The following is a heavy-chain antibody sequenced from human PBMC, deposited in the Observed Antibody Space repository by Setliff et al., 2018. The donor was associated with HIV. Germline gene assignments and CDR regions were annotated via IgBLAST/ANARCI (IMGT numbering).Heavy chain of an antibody. D-gene: IGHD2-21*02. CDR2: ISRSGGST. Sequence: PGGSLRLSCAASGFTFTSYWMIWVRQAPGKGLEWVSAISRSGGSTYYADSVKGRFTISRDNSKNTLYLQMNSLRAEDTAIYYCATPGGDFGPYYSYGMDVWGQGTTVTVSS. J-gene: IGHJ6*02. CDR3: ATPGGDFGPYYSYGMDV. V-gene: IGHV3-23*01. CDR1: GFTFTSYW.